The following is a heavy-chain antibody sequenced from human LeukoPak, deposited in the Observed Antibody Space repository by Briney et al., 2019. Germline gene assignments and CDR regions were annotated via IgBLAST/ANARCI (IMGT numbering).Heavy chain of an antibody. V-gene: IGHV3-30-3*01. CDR1: GFTFSRYI. CDR2: ISHDGNNK. Sequence: GGSLRLSCASSGFTFSRYIMHWVRQAPGKGLEWVAFISHDGNNKYYADSVKGRFTISRDNPKNTLYLQMNSLRAEDTAMFYCAREVTQDYYKYAMDVWGQGTTVTVSS. J-gene: IGHJ6*02. D-gene: IGHD2-21*02. CDR3: AREVTQDYYKYAMDV.